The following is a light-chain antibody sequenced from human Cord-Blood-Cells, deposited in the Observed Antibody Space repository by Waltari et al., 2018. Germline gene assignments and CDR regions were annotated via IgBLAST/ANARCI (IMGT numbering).Light chain of an antibody. J-gene: IGKJ4*01. CDR2: AAS. CDR1: QGISSY. Sequence: AIRMTQSPSSLSASTGDRVTITCRASQGISSYLAVYQQKPGKAPKLLIYAASTLQRGVPSRFSGSGSGTDFTLTISCLQSEDFATYYCQQYYSYLLTFGGGTKVEIK. V-gene: IGKV1-8*01. CDR3: QQYYSYLLT.